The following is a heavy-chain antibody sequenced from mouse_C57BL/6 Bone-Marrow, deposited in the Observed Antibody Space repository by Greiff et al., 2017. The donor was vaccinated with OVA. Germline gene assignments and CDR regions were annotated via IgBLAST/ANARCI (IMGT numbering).Heavy chain of an antibody. CDR2: IGPANGAT. V-gene: IGHV14-4*01. D-gene: IGHD3-2*02. CDR1: GFTIKDDY. Sequence: EVKLVESGAELVRPGASVKLSCTASGFTIKDDYMHWVKQRPEQGLEWIGWIGPANGATDYASKFQGKATITADTSSNTAYLQLSSLTSEDTDVYYCRGARQLRLLYFDDWGQGTTLTGSS. CDR3: RGARQLRLLYFDD. J-gene: IGHJ2*01.